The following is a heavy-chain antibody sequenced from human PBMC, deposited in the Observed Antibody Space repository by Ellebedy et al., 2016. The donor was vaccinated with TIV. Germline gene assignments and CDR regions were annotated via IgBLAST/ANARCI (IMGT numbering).Heavy chain of an antibody. CDR2: INHSGST. CDR1: GGSFSGYY. D-gene: IGHD2-21*02. V-gene: IGHV4-34*01. CDR3: ARGIGGGDSPYWFDP. J-gene: IGHJ5*02. Sequence: MPSETLSLTCAVYGGSFSGYYWSWIRQPPGKGLEWIGEINHSGSTNYNPSLKSRVTISVDTSKNQFSLKLSSVTAADTAVYYCARGIGGGDSPYWFDPWGQGTLVTVSS.